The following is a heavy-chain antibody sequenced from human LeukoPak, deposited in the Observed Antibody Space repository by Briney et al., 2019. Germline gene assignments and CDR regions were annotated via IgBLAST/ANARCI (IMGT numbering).Heavy chain of an antibody. J-gene: IGHJ2*01. CDR2: INHSGST. CDR3: ARSRSTRVWYFDL. V-gene: IGHV4-34*01. D-gene: IGHD2-2*01. Sequence: SETLSLTCAVYGGSFSGYYWSWIRQPPGKGLERIGEINHSGSTNYNPSLKSRVTISVDTSKNQFSLKLSSVTAADTAVYYCARSRSTRVWYFDLWGRGTLVTVSS. CDR1: GGSFSGYY.